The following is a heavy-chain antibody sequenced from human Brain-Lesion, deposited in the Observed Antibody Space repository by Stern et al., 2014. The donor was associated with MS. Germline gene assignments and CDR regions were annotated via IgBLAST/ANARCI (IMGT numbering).Heavy chain of an antibody. J-gene: IGHJ4*02. Sequence: QVQLVQSGGGVVQPGRSLRLSCAASGFTFSTYGMHWGRQAPGKGLEWVAVIWYDGSNKYYADSVKGRFTISRDNSKNTLYLQMNSLRAEDTAVYYCARDRGYYGDHRDYWGQGTLVTVSS. CDR1: GFTFSTYG. CDR3: ARDRGYYGDHRDY. V-gene: IGHV3-33*01. D-gene: IGHD4-17*01. CDR2: IWYDGSNK.